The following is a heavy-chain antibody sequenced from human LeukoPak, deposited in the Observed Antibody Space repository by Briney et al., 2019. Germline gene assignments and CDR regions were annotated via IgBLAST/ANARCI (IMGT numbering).Heavy chain of an antibody. D-gene: IGHD3-22*01. CDR3: ARDGSGYWFDY. CDR2: ISYDGRNE. J-gene: IGHJ4*02. Sequence: GGSLRLSCAASGFTFRRYTMHWVRQAPGKGLEWVAVISYDGRNENYADSVSGRFTISRDNSKNTLYLQMNSLRAEGTAVYYCARDGSGYWFDYWGQGTLATVSS. CDR1: GFTFRRYT. V-gene: IGHV3-30*01.